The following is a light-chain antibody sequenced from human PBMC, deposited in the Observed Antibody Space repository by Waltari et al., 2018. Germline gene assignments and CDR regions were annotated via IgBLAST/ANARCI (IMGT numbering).Light chain of an antibody. CDR3: QNHERLPAM. CDR1: QSVSRY. V-gene: IGKV3-20*01. Sequence: EIVLTQSPGTLYLSPGERATLSCRASQSVSRYLAWYQQKPGQAPRLLIYGASSRATGIPDRFSGSGSGTDFSLTISRLEPEDFAVYYCQNHERLPAMFGQGTKVEIK. CDR2: GAS. J-gene: IGKJ1*01.